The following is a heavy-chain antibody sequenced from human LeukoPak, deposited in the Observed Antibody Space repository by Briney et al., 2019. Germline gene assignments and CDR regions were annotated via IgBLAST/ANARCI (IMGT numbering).Heavy chain of an antibody. CDR3: AKDFGSGSYGRTAGFSMFDY. Sequence: GRSLRLSCAASGFTFSSYAMNWVRQAPGKGLEWVAVISYAGTNKYYADSVKCRFTISRDNSKNTLYLQMNSLRAEDTALYYCAKDFGSGSYGRTAGFSMFDYWGQGTLVTVSS. D-gene: IGHD3-10*01. CDR1: GFTFSSYA. J-gene: IGHJ4*02. V-gene: IGHV3-30*04. CDR2: ISYAGTNK.